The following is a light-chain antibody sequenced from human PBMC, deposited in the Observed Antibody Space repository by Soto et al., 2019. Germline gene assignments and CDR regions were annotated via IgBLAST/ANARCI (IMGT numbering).Light chain of an antibody. V-gene: IGLV1-40*01. CDR1: TSNIGAPYD. CDR3: SAYTSRYTWV. CDR2: GDN. Sequence: QSVLTQPPSVSGAPGQRVSISCTGSTSNIGAPYDVHWYQHLPGTAPKLLIYGDNNRPSGVPDRFSGSKSGTSASLAITRLQAEDEADYYCSAYTSRYTWVFGGGTKVTVL. J-gene: IGLJ3*02.